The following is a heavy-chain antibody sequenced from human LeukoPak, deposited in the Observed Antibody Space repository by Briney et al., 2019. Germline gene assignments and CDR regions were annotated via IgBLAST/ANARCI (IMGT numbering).Heavy chain of an antibody. V-gene: IGHV3-30*03. D-gene: IGHD2-15*01. Sequence: GGSLRLSCAASGFTFSSYGMHWVRQAPGKGLEWVAVISYDGSNKYYADSVKGRFTISRDNSKNTLYLQMSSLRAEDTAVYYCTTVPSWSPDYWGQGTLVTVSS. J-gene: IGHJ4*02. CDR3: TTVPSWSPDY. CDR1: GFTFSSYG. CDR2: ISYDGSNK.